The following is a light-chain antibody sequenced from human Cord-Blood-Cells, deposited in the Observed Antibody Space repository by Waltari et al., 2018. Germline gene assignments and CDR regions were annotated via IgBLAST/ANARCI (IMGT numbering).Light chain of an antibody. CDR3: QQFHSDPRT. V-gene: IGKV1-13*02. CDR2: DAS. J-gene: IGKJ4*01. CDR1: QSVSSA. Sequence: MPLTHSPSFLSASVVHQVTTTCRATQSVSSALAWYQQKPGKAPKPLIYDASSLESGVPSRSSGSGSGEDFTLTSSSLQPKDFATYYCQQFHSDPRTFGGGTTVEIK.